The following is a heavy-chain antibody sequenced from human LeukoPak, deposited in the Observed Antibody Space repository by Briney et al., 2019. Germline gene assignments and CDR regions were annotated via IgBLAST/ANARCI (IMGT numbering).Heavy chain of an antibody. CDR1: GGTFSSYA. CDR2: IIPIFGTA. D-gene: IGHD6-6*01. V-gene: IGHV1-69*05. Sequence: HWASVKVSCTASGGTFSSYAISWVRQAPGQGLEWMGRIIPIFGTANYAQKFQGRVTITTDESTSTAYMELSSLRSEDTAVYYCARDLAARPASYWGQGTLVTVSS. J-gene: IGHJ4*02. CDR3: ARDLAARPASY.